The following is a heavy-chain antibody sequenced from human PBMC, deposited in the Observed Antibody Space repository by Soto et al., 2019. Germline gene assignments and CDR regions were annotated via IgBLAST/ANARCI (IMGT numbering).Heavy chain of an antibody. CDR1: GFTFSSYE. D-gene: IGHD1-26*01. Sequence: EVQLVESGGGLVQPGGSLRLSCAASGFTFSSYEMNWVRQAPGKGLEWVSYISSGGTNMYYADSVKGRFTISRDNAKSSLYLQMNALRAEDTAVYYCARDEWELLSLGIDHLGQGTLVTVSS. CDR2: ISSGGTNM. CDR3: ARDEWELLSLGIDH. V-gene: IGHV3-48*03. J-gene: IGHJ4*02.